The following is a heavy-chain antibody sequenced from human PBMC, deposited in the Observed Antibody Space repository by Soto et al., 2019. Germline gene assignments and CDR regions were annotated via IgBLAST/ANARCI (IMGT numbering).Heavy chain of an antibody. V-gene: IGHV5-51*01. CDR1: GYSFTSYW. CDR3: ARAHHSVSYYGGWGS. D-gene: IGHD1-26*01. CDR2: IYPGDSDT. Sequence: EVQLVQSGAEVKKPGESLKISCKGSGYSFTSYWIGWVRQMPGKGLEWMGIIYPGDSDTRYSPSFQGQVTTSADKSSSTAYLQWSSLKASDTAMYYCARAHHSVSYYGGWGSWGKGTLVTVSS. J-gene: IGHJ4*02.